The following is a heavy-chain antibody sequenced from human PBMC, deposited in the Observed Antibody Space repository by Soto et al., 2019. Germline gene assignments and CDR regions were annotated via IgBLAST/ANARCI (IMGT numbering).Heavy chain of an antibody. CDR3: ARRGFHRGNYYIFDS. CDR2: INHSGTT. CDR1: GGSVSSGSYF. D-gene: IGHD3-22*01. J-gene: IGHJ4*02. Sequence: PSETLCLTCTVSGGSVSSGSYFWSWIRQPPGKGLEWIGEINHSGTTTYNPSLKSRVTISVDTSRDQFSLRLSSVTAADTAVYFCARRGFHRGNYYIFDSWREGALVTVSP. V-gene: IGHV4-61*01.